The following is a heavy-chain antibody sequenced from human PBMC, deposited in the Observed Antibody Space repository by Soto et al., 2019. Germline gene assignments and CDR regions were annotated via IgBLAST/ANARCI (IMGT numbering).Heavy chain of an antibody. D-gene: IGHD4-17*01. J-gene: IGHJ5*02. CDR1: GGSISSSSYY. V-gene: IGHV4-39*01. CDR3: ARPQGDYGGNPNWFDP. CDR2: IYYSGST. Sequence: PSETLSLTCTVSGGSISSSSYYWGWIRQPPGKGLEWIGSIYYSGSTYYNPSLKSRVTISVDTSKNQFSLKLSSVTAADTAVYYCARPQGDYGGNPNWFDPWGQGTLVTVSS.